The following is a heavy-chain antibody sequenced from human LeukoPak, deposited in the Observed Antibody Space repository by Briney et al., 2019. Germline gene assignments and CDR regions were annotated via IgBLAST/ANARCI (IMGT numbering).Heavy chain of an antibody. Sequence: GGSLRLSCAAIGFTSNYWMHWVRQAPGKGLVWVSRISGDGSTTFYADSVKGRFTTSRDNSKNTLYLQMNSLRAEDTAVYYCTRGYSGYGNFDCWGQGTLVTVSS. CDR2: ISGDGSTT. J-gene: IGHJ4*02. CDR3: TRGYSGYGNFDC. V-gene: IGHV3-74*01. D-gene: IGHD5-12*01. CDR1: GFTSNYW.